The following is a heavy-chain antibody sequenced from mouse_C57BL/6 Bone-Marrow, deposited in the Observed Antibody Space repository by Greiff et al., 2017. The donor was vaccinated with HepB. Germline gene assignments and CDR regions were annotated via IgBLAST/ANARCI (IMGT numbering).Heavy chain of an antibody. J-gene: IGHJ2*01. Sequence: QVQLQQPGAELVKPGASVKLSCKASGYTFTSYWMHWVKQRPGQGLEWIGMIHPNSGSTNYNEKFRSKATLTVDKSSSTAYMQLSGLTSEDSAVYFCAREYGSSFDYWGQGTTLTVSS. CDR3: AREYGSSFDY. CDR1: GYTFTSYW. CDR2: IHPNSGST. D-gene: IGHD1-1*01. V-gene: IGHV1-64*01.